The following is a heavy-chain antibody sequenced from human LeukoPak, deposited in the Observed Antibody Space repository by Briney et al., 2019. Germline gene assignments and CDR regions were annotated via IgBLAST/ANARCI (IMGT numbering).Heavy chain of an antibody. CDR3: ARVWSTSCYRY. V-gene: IGHV3-30*19. Sequence: GRSLRLSCAASGFTFSSYGMHWVRQAPGKGLEWVAVISYDGSNKYYADSVKGRFTISRDNSKNTLYLQMNSLRAEDTAVYYCARVWSTSCYRYWGQGTLVTVSS. D-gene: IGHD2-2*02. CDR1: GFTFSSYG. CDR2: ISYDGSNK. J-gene: IGHJ4*02.